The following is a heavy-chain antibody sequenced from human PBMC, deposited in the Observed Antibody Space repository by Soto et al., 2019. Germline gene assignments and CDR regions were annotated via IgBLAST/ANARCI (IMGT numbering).Heavy chain of an antibody. CDR3: ARDSIKEGGSSSVY. CDR2: ISGSGGST. CDR1: GFTFSSYA. J-gene: IGHJ3*01. D-gene: IGHD1-26*01. Sequence: PGGSLRLSCAASGFTFSSYAMSWVRQAPGKGLEWVSAISGSGGSTYYADSVKGRFTISRDNSKNTLYLQMNSLRAEDTAVYYCARDSIKEGGSSSVYWGQGTMVTVSS. V-gene: IGHV3-23*01.